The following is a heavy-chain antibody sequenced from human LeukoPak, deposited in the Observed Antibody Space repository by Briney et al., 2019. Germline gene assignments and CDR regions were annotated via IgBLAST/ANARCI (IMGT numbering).Heavy chain of an antibody. CDR3: ARETPGTGAFDY. V-gene: IGHV1-46*01. CDR1: GYTFTSYF. CDR2: INPSGAST. D-gene: IGHD3/OR15-3a*01. Sequence: GASVKVSCKTSGYTFTSYFIHWVRQAPGQGLEWMGIINPSGASTSYAQRFQGRVTMTRDMSTSTASMELSSLRSEDTAVYYCARETPGTGAFDYWGQGTLVTVSS. J-gene: IGHJ4*02.